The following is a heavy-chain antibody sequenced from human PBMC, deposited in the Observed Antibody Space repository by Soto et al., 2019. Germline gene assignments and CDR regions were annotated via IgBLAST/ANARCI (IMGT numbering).Heavy chain of an antibody. CDR2: ISYDGSNK. V-gene: IGHV3-30-3*01. Sequence: GGSLRLSCAASGFTFSSYAMHWVRQAPGKGLEWVAVISYDGSNKYYADSVKGRFTISRDNSKNTLYLQMNSLRAEDTAVYYCARGGYSSSVFAFDIWGQGTMVTVSS. D-gene: IGHD6-6*01. CDR3: ARGGYSSSVFAFDI. CDR1: GFTFSSYA. J-gene: IGHJ3*02.